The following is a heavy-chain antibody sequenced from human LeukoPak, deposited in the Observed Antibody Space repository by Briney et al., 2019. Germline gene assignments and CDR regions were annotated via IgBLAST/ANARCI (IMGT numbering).Heavy chain of an antibody. J-gene: IGHJ5*02. CDR3: ARRDTARGFDP. D-gene: IGHD5-18*01. CDR2: INHSGST. Sequence: PPETLSLTCAVYGGSFSGYYWSWIRQPPGKGPEWIGEINHSGSTNYNPSLKSRVTISVDTSKNQFSLKLSSVTAADTAVYYCARRDTARGFDPWGQGTLVTVSS. V-gene: IGHV4-34*01. CDR1: GGSFSGYY.